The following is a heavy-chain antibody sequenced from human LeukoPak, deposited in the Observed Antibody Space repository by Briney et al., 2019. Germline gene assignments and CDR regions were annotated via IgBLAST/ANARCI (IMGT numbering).Heavy chain of an antibody. CDR2: FDPEDGET. V-gene: IGHV1-24*01. CDR1: GYSFTSYG. D-gene: IGHD5-18*01. Sequence: ASVKVSCKASGYSFTSYGINWVRQAPGKGLEWMGGFDPEDGETIYAQKFQGRVTMTEDTSTDTAYMELSRLRSDDTAVYYCARVRDPRIQLWFPFDYWGQGTLVTVSS. CDR3: ARVRDPRIQLWFPFDY. J-gene: IGHJ4*02.